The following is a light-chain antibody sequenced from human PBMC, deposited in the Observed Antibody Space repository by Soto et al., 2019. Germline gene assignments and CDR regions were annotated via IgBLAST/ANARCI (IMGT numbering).Light chain of an antibody. Sequence: QPVLTQPPSASETPGQRVTISCSGSSSNIGTNTVNWYQQLPGTAPKLLIYSNDQRPSGVPDRISGSKSGTSASLAISGLQSEDEADYYCSAWDDSLRGRVFGGGTKVTVL. CDR3: SAWDDSLRGRV. V-gene: IGLV1-44*01. J-gene: IGLJ2*01. CDR1: SSNIGTNT. CDR2: SND.